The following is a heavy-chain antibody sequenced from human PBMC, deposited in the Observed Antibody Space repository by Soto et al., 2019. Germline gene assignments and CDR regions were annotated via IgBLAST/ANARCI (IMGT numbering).Heavy chain of an antibody. V-gene: IGHV1-3*01. D-gene: IGHD2-2*01. CDR3: ASVGHCTSSRCPPYYYYGMDV. CDR2: INDGNGKT. CDR1: GYTFTTYA. Sequence: ASVKVSCKASGYTFTTYAMPWVRQAPGQRLEWMGWINDGNGKTKYSQKFPGRVTITRDTSATTAYMELSCLRSDDTAVYYCASVGHCTSSRCPPYYYYGMDVWGQGTTVTASS. J-gene: IGHJ6*01.